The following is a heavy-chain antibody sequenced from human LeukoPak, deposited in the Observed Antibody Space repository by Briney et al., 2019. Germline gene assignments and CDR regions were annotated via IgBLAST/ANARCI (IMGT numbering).Heavy chain of an antibody. CDR3: AHAVYYYDSSGYYLFEY. D-gene: IGHD3-22*01. V-gene: IGHV2-5*01. Sequence: SGPTLVNPTQTPTLTCTFSGFSLSTSGVGVGWIRQPPGKALEWLALIYWNDDKRYSPSLKSRLTITKDTSKNQVVLTMTNMDPVDTATYYCAHAVYYYDSSGYYLFEYWGQGTLVTVSS. J-gene: IGHJ4*02. CDR2: IYWNDDK. CDR1: GFSLSTSGVG.